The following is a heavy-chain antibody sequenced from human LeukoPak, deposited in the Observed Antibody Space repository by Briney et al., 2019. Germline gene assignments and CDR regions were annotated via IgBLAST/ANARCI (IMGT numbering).Heavy chain of an antibody. V-gene: IGHV4-30-4*01. CDR1: GGSISSYY. J-gene: IGHJ4*02. Sequence: SETLSLTCTVSGGSISSYYWSWIRQPPGKGLEWIGYIYYSGSTYYNPSLKSRVTISVDTSKNQFSLKLSSVTAADTAVYYCASVRDSSGYFTHWGQGTLVTVSS. CDR3: ASVRDSSGYFTH. CDR2: IYYSGST. D-gene: IGHD3-22*01.